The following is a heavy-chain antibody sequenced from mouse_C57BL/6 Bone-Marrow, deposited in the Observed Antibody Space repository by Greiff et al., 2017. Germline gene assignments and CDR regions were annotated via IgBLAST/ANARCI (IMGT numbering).Heavy chain of an antibody. J-gene: IGHJ3*01. CDR2: IHPNSGST. Sequence: QVQLQQSGAELVKPGASVKLSCKASGYTFTSYWMHWVKQRPGQGLEWIGMIHPNSGSTNYNEKFKSKATLTVDKSSSTAYMQLSSLTSEDSAVYYCARSRGAWFAYWGQGTLVTVSA. V-gene: IGHV1-64*01. CDR3: ARSRGAWFAY. CDR1: GYTFTSYW.